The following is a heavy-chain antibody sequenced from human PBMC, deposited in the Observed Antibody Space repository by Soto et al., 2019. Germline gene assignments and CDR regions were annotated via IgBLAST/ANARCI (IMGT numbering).Heavy chain of an antibody. CDR3: ARNGDYATQNYNYYYGMDV. CDR2: IIPIFGTA. J-gene: IGHJ6*02. V-gene: IGHV1-69*13. D-gene: IGHD4-17*01. Sequence: SVKVSCKASGGTFSSYAISWVRQAPGQGLEWMGGIIPIFGTANYAQKFQGRVTITADESTSTAYMELSSLRSEDTAVYYCARNGDYATQNYNYYYGMDVWGQGTTVTVSS. CDR1: GGTFSSYA.